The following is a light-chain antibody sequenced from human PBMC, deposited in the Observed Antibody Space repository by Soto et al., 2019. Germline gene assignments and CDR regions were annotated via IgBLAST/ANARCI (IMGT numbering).Light chain of an antibody. CDR2: NSY. V-gene: IGLV1-44*01. Sequence: QSVLTQPPSASGTPGQRVTISCSGSSSNIGSKTVNWYQQLPGTVPKLLIYNSYQRPSGVPDRFSGSKTGTSASLPISGLQSEDEADYYCAAWDASLNGYVFGAGTKVTVL. CDR1: SSNIGSKT. CDR3: AAWDASLNGYV. J-gene: IGLJ1*01.